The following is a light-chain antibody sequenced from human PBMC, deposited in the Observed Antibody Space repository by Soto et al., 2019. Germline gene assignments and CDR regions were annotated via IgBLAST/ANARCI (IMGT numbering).Light chain of an antibody. CDR3: CSYAGTYTWV. CDR1: SNDVGDYNY. CDR2: DVT. J-gene: IGLJ3*02. Sequence: QSVLTQPHSVSGSPGQSVTISCSGTSNDVGDYNYVSWYQHHPGKAPKLMIYDVTKRPSGVPDRFSGSKSGNTASLTISGLQAEDEADYYCCSYAGTYTWVFGGGTKLTVL. V-gene: IGLV2-11*01.